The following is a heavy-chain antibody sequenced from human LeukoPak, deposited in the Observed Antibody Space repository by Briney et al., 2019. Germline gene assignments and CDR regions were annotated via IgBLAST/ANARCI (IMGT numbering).Heavy chain of an antibody. CDR3: AREGSYCSSTSCYPPQENWFDP. D-gene: IGHD2-2*01. V-gene: IGHV1-46*01. CDR1: GYTFTSYH. Sequence: GASVKVSCKASGYTFTSYHMHWVRQAPGQGLEWMGIINPSGGTTNYAQKFRGRVTMTRDMSTSTVYMELRSLRSDDTAVYYCAREGSYCSSTSCYPPQENWFDPWGQGTLVTVSS. J-gene: IGHJ5*02. CDR2: INPSGGTT.